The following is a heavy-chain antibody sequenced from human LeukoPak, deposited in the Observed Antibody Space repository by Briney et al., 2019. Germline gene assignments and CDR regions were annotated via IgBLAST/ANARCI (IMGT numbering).Heavy chain of an antibody. Sequence: SETLSLTCTVSGGSISSSSYYWGWIRQPPGEGLEWIGSIYYSGSTYYNPSLKSRVTISVDTSKNQFSLKLSSVTAADTAVYYCARSSIAARGADYWGQGTLVTVSS. CDR3: ARSSIAARGADY. D-gene: IGHD6-6*01. CDR1: GGSISSSSYY. CDR2: IYYSGST. V-gene: IGHV4-39*01. J-gene: IGHJ4*02.